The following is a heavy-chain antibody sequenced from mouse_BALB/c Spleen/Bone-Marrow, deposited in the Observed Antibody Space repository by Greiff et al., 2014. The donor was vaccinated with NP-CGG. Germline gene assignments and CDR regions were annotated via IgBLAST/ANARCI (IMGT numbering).Heavy chain of an antibody. Sequence: QVQLQQSGAGLVRPGASVTLSCKASGYKFTDYEMHWVKQTPVHGLEWIGSIDPETGGTAYNQNFKGKATLTAGRSSTTAYMELRSLTSEDSAVYYCTREGIYFGYDVPMDYWGQGTSVTVSS. CDR3: TREGIYFGYDVPMDY. J-gene: IGHJ4*01. V-gene: IGHV1-15*01. CDR2: IDPETGGT. CDR1: GYKFTDYE. D-gene: IGHD2-2*01.